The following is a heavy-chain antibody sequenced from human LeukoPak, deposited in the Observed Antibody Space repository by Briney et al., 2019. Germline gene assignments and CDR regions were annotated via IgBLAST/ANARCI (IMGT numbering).Heavy chain of an antibody. J-gene: IGHJ4*02. CDR1: GGSFSGYY. V-gene: IGHV4-34*01. CDR2: INHSGST. Sequence: PSETLSLTCAVYGGSFSGYYWSWIRQPPGKGLEWIGEINHSGSTNYNPSLKSRVTISVDTSKNQFSLKLSSVTAADTAVYYCAVVTIFGVPFDYWGQGTLVTVSS. CDR3: AVVTIFGVPFDY. D-gene: IGHD3-3*01.